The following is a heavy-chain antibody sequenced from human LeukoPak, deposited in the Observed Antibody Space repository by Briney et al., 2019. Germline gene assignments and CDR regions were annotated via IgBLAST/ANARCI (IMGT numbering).Heavy chain of an antibody. CDR3: ARWHIAVAGSEYFQH. Sequence: SETLSLTCTVSGGSISSYYWSWIRQPAGKGLEWIGRIYTSGSTNYNPSLKSRVTMSVDTSKNQFSLKLSSVTAADTAVYYCARWHIAVAGSEYFQHWGQGTLVTVSS. V-gene: IGHV4-4*07. CDR1: GGSISSYY. D-gene: IGHD6-19*01. CDR2: IYTSGST. J-gene: IGHJ1*01.